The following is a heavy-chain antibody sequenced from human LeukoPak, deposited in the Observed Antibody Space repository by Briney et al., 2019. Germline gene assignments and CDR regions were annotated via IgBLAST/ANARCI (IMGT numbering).Heavy chain of an antibody. CDR3: ARDDSSGYSPFDY. Sequence: ASVKVSCKASGYTFTGYYMHWVRQAPGQGLEWMGWINPNSGGTNYAQKFQGRVTMTRDTSISTAYMELSRLRSDDTAVYYCARDDSSGYSPFDYWGRGTLVTVSS. J-gene: IGHJ4*02. CDR2: INPNSGGT. CDR1: GYTFTGYY. D-gene: IGHD3-22*01. V-gene: IGHV1-2*02.